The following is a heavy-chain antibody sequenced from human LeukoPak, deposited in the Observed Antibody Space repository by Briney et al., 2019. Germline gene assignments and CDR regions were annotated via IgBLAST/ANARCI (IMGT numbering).Heavy chain of an antibody. CDR2: TSYNGNT. CDR3: ARHSGSGWQALGY. V-gene: IGHV1-18*04. D-gene: IGHD6-19*01. Sequence: GASVKVSCKASGYTFSNYGISWVRQAPGLGLEWMGWTSYNGNTNYALKFQDRVTMTTDTSTTTAHMELRSLESDDTAVYYCARHSGSGWQALGYWGQGTLVTVSS. CDR1: GYTFSNYG. J-gene: IGHJ4*02.